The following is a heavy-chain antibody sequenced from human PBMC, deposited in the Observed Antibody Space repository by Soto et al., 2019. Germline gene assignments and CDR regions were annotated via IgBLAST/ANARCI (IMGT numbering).Heavy chain of an antibody. D-gene: IGHD2-15*01. V-gene: IGHV3-23*01. Sequence: PGGSLRLSCVASGLTFSNYAMNWVRQAPGEGLEWVSGCSVGGRGTYYAASMKGRFAVSRDMSKNTVYLQMDGLRAEDTAVYYCAAHTFCSGGTCYPPDYYFDFWGPGTLVTVSS. J-gene: IGHJ4*02. CDR3: AAHTFCSGGTCYPPDYYFDF. CDR2: CSVGGRGT. CDR1: GLTFSNYA.